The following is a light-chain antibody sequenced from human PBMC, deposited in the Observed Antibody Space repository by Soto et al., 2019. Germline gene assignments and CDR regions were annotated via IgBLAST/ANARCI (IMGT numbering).Light chain of an antibody. CDR1: QSISSW. J-gene: IGKJ5*01. CDR2: DAS. CDR3: QQYNSYST. Sequence: QMTQSPSTVSASVGDRVTITCRASQSISSWLAWYQQKPGKAPKLLIYDASSLESGVPSRFSGSGSGTEFTLTISSLRPDDFATYYCQQYNSYSTFGQGTRLEIK. V-gene: IGKV1-5*01.